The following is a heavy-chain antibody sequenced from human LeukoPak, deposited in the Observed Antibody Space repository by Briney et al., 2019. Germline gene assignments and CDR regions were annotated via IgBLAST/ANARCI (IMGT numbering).Heavy chain of an antibody. D-gene: IGHD6-19*01. CDR3: ASLWSLQGVAISGWYEKDAFDI. CDR2: ISSSGSTI. CDR1: GFTFSDYY. V-gene: IGHV3-11*01. Sequence: PGGSLRLSCAASGFTFSDYYMSWIRQAPGKGLEWVSYISSSGSTIYYADSVKGRFTISRDNAKNSLYLQMNSLRAEDTAVYYCASLWSLQGVAISGWYEKDAFDIWGQGTMVTVSS. J-gene: IGHJ3*02.